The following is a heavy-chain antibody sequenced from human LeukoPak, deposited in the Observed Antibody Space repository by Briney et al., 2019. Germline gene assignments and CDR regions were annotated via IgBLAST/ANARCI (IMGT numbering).Heavy chain of an antibody. CDR2: IYPGDSDT. Sequence: GESLKISCRGSGYSLTTYWIGWVRQMPGKGLEWMGIIYPGDSDTKYSPSFRGQVTISADKSINTAYLQWSSLKASDTAMYYCARLGYCSGDTCYSYFQHWGQGTLVTVSS. CDR1: GYSLTTYW. CDR3: ARLGYCSGDTCYSYFQH. J-gene: IGHJ1*01. V-gene: IGHV5-51*01. D-gene: IGHD2-15*01.